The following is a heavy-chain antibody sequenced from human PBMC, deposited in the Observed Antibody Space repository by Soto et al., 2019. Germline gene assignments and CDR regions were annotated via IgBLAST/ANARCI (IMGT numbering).Heavy chain of an antibody. J-gene: IGHJ1*01. CDR2: IIPILGIA. Sequence: ASVKVSCKASGGTFSSYTISWVRQAPGQGLEWMGRIIPILGIANYAQKFQGRVTITADKSTSTAYMELSSLRSEDTAGYYCAHRAGYYDSSGLSSPVPEYFNQGGQGTRV. V-gene: IGHV1-69*02. D-gene: IGHD3-22*01. CDR3: AHRAGYYDSSGLSSPVPEYFNQ. CDR1: GGTFSSYT.